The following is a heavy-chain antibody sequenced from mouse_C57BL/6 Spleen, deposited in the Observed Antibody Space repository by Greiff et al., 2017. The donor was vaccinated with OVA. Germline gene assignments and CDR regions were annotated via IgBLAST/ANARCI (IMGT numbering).Heavy chain of an antibody. CDR3: ARSGDGNYLYYFDY. V-gene: IGHV1-64*01. CDR1: GYTFTSYW. D-gene: IGHD2-1*01. Sequence: QVQLQQPGAELVKPGASVKLSCKASGYTFTSYWMHWVKQRPGQGLEWIGMIHPNSGSTNYNEKLKSKATLTVEKASSTAYMQLSSLTSEDSAVYYCARSGDGNYLYYFDYWGQGTTLTVSS. J-gene: IGHJ2*01. CDR2: IHPNSGST.